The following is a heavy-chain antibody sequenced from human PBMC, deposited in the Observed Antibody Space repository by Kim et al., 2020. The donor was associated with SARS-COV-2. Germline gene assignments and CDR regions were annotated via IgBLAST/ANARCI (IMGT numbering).Heavy chain of an antibody. CDR3: ARIRFASPGNPWNWFDP. Sequence: ASVKVSCKASVGTFSTNDFNWVRQAPGQGLEWMGWMNPNNVDTGYAQKFQGRVTMTRDTSISTLYMELSSLTSEDPAVYYCARIRFASPGNPWNWFDPWG. CDR1: VGTFSTND. V-gene: IGHV1-8*01. J-gene: IGHJ5*02. CDR2: MNPNNVDT.